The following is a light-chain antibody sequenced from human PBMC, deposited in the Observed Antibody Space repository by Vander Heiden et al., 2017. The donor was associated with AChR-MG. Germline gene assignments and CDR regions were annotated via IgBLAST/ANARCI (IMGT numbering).Light chain of an antibody. CDR2: GAS. CDR1: QSVSSSY. J-gene: IGKJ1*01. Sequence: EIVLTQSPGTLSLSPGARATLSCRASQSVSSSYLAWYQQKPGQAPRLLIYGASSRATGIPDRFSGRGSGTDFTLTISRLEPEDFAVYYCQQYGSSPPWTFGPGTKVEIK. CDR3: QQYGSSPPWT. V-gene: IGKV3-20*01.